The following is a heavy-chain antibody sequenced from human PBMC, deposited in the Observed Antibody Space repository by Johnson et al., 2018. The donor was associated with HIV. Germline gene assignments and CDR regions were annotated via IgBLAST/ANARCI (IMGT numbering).Heavy chain of an antibody. CDR3: AKDMGCGADCYQISITMTVGGAFDI. D-gene: IGHD2-21*02. V-gene: IGHV3-9*01. CDR2: ISWNSGRI. J-gene: IGHJ3*02. CDR1: GFTFDDYA. Sequence: VLLVESGGGLVQPGRSLRLSCAASGFTFDDYAMHWVRQAPGKGLEWVSGISWNSGRIGYADFVKGRFTISRDNAKNSLYLQMSSLRPEDTALYYCAKDMGCGADCYQISITMTVGGAFDIWGQGTMVTVSS.